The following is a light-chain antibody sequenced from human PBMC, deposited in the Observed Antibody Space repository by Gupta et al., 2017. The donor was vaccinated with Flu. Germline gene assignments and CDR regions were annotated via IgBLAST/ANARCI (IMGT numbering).Light chain of an antibody. V-gene: IGKV1-33*01. CDR3: QQENNLPIT. CDR1: QDISNY. J-gene: IGKJ5*01. Sequence: DIQMTQSPSSLSASVGDRVTITCQASQDISNYLNWYQQKPGKAPKLLIYDASKVETGVPSRFSRSGSATDFTFTISIRHPEDFATYYCQQENNLPITFGQGTQLEIK. CDR2: DAS.